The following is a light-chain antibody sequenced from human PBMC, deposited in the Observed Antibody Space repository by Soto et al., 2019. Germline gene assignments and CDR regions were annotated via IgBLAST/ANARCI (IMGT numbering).Light chain of an antibody. V-gene: IGKV3-15*01. CDR3: QQYNYWPPWT. Sequence: EIWMTQYPVTLSVSPGERATLSCGASQSVRSNLAWYQQKPGQAPRLLIYDASTRATGIPARFSGSGSGTEFTLTISSLKPEDFAVYYCQQYNYWPPWTFGHGTQVDI. CDR2: DAS. CDR1: QSVRSN. J-gene: IGKJ1*01.